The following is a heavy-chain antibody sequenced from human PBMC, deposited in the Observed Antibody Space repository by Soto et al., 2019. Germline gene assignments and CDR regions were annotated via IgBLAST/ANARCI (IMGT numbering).Heavy chain of an antibody. Sequence: SETLSLTCAVDGGSLSGFYWSWVRQPAGRVLEWMGEINHSGSTNYNPSLMSRVTISVDTTKNQFSLKLGSVTAANTAVYYCARGSLVVVPAAMRPIYYYYGMDVWGQGTTVTVSS. CDR3: ARGSLVVVPAAMRPIYYYYGMDV. CDR1: GGSLSGFY. CDR2: INHSGST. J-gene: IGHJ6*02. V-gene: IGHV4-34*01. D-gene: IGHD2-2*01.